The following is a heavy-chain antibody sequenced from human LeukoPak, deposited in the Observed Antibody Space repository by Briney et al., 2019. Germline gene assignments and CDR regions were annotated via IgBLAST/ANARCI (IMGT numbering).Heavy chain of an antibody. Sequence: SETLSLTCTVSGGSISSYYWSWIRQPPGKGLEWIGNIYDSGSTNYNPSLKSRVTISVDTSKNRCSLKLSSVTAADTAVYYCARQSISGSSLSYFDYWGQGTLVNVSS. J-gene: IGHJ4*02. CDR1: GGSISSYY. V-gene: IGHV4-59*01. CDR2: IYDSGST. CDR3: ARQSISGSSLSYFDY. D-gene: IGHD3-22*01.